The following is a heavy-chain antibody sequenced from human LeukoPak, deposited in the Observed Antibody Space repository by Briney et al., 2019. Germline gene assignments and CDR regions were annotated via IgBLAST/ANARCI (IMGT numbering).Heavy chain of an antibody. V-gene: IGHV4-4*07. Sequence: SETLSLTCTVSGGSISSYYWSWIRQPAGKGLEWIGRIYTSGSTNYNPSLKSRVTMSVDTSKNQFSLKLSSVTAADTAVYYCARGPPRGYSYDSYYYYGMDVWGQGTTVTVSS. D-gene: IGHD5-18*01. J-gene: IGHJ6*02. CDR3: ARGPPRGYSYDSYYYYGMDV. CDR1: GGSISSYY. CDR2: IYTSGST.